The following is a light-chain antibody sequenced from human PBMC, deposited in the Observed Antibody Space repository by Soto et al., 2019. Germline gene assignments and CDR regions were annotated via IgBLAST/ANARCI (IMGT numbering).Light chain of an antibody. J-gene: IGLJ2*01. CDR2: DNN. CDR3: GTWDSSLSAV. CDR1: SSNIGNNY. Sequence: QSGLTQPPSVSAAPGQKVTISCSGSSSNIGNNYVSWYQQLPGTAPKLLIYDNNKRPSGIPDRFSGSKSGTSATLGITGLQTGDEADYYCGTWDSSLSAVFGGGTQLTVL. V-gene: IGLV1-51*01.